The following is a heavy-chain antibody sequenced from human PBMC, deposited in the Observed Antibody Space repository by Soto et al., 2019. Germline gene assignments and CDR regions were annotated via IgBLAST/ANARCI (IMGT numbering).Heavy chain of an antibody. Sequence: QVQLQESGPGLVKPSQTLSLTCTVSGGSISSGGYYWSWIRQHPGKGLEWIGYIYYSGSTYYNPSLKSPVTMSVDTSKTQFSLKLSSVTAADTAVYYCARKATVTTCFDYWGQGTLVTVSS. D-gene: IGHD4-17*01. J-gene: IGHJ4*02. CDR1: GGSISSGGYY. CDR3: ARKATVTTCFDY. V-gene: IGHV4-31*01. CDR2: IYYSGST.